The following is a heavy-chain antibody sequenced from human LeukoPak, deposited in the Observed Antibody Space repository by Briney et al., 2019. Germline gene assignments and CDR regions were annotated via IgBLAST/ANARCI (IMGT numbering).Heavy chain of an antibody. J-gene: IGHJ3*01. CDR1: GGSINGYY. CDR2: IHDSGRT. D-gene: IGHD5-24*01. CDR3: ARDPPEDRDVAFEV. V-gene: IGHV4-59*01. Sequence: SETLSLTCTVSGGSINGYYWSWIRQPPGKGLEYIGYIHDSGRTNYNPSLKSRITISVDTSKNQFSLKLSSVTAADTAVYYCARDPPEDRDVAFEVWGQGTMVTVYS.